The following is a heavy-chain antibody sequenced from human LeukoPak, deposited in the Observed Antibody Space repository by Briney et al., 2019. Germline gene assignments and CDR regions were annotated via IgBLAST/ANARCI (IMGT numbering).Heavy chain of an antibody. CDR2: ISSSSSYI. CDR3: ARYYDFWNGYYSNDAHDI. CDR1: GFTFSSYS. V-gene: IGHV3-21*01. Sequence: GGSLRLSCAASGFTFSSYSMNWVRQAPGKGLEWVSSISSSSSYIYYADSVKGRFTISRDNAKNSLYLQMNSLRAEDTAVYYCARYYDFWNGYYSNDAHDIWGQGTMVTVSS. D-gene: IGHD3-3*01. J-gene: IGHJ3*02.